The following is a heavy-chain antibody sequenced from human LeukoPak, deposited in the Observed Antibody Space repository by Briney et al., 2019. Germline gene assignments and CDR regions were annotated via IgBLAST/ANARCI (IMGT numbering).Heavy chain of an antibody. J-gene: IGHJ4*02. D-gene: IGHD6-13*01. CDR1: GFTFSSYS. Sequence: PGGSLRLSCAASGFTFSSYSMNWVRQAPGKGLEWVSSISSSSSYIYYADSVKGRFTISRDNAKNSLYLQMNSLRAEDTAVYYCARDGRIAAAGTDYWGQGTLVTVSS. CDR2: ISSSSSYI. CDR3: ARDGRIAAAGTDY. V-gene: IGHV3-21*01.